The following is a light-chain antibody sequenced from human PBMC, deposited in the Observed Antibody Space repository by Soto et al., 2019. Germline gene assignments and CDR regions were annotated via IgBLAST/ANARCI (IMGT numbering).Light chain of an antibody. J-gene: IGKJ1*01. CDR2: GAS. CDR1: QSVSSSY. Sequence: EIVLTQSPGTLSVSPGERATLSCRASQSVSSSYLAWYQQKPGQAPRLLIYGASSRATGIPDRFSGSGSGTEFTLTISRLEPEDFAVYYCQQYGSSPGTFGQGTKVEIK. V-gene: IGKV3-20*01. CDR3: QQYGSSPGT.